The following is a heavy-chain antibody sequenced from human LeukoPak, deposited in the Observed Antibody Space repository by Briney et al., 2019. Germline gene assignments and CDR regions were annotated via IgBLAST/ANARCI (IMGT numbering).Heavy chain of an antibody. J-gene: IGHJ6*03. CDR2: IYYSGST. CDR1: GGSISSSSYY. CDR3: GICYYYYYMDV. Sequence: SETLSLTCTVSGGSISSSSYYWGWIRQPPGKGLEWIGSIYYSGSTYYNPSLKSRVTISVDTSKNQFSLKLSSVTAADTAVYYCGICYYYYYMDVWGKGTTVTVSS. V-gene: IGHV4-39*01.